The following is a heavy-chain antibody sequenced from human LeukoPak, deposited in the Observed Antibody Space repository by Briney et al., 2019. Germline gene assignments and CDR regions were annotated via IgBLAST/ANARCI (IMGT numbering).Heavy chain of an antibody. CDR1: GATFSSHS. Sequence: SVKVSCKASGATFSSHSISWVRQAPGQGLEWVGGIIPLFGRANYAQKFQGRVTISADISTNTVYMDLTQMRFEDSAVYYCASSGWYLGSWYFDLWGRGTLVTVSS. D-gene: IGHD6-19*01. J-gene: IGHJ2*01. V-gene: IGHV1-69*06. CDR3: ASSGWYLGSWYFDL. CDR2: IIPLFGRA.